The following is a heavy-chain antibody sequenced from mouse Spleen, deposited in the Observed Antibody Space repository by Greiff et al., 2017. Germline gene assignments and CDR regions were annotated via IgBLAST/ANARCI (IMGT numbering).Heavy chain of an antibody. CDR3: ARDQRTDWYFDV. V-gene: IGHV3-6*01. J-gene: IGHJ1*03. Sequence: EVQLVESGPGLVKPSPSLSLTCSVTGYSITSGSYWNWIRTFPGNNLEWMGYLSYDGSTNYNPSLKNRISITRDTSKNQFFLKLNSVTTEDAATYYCARDQRTDWYFDVWGTGTTVTGSS. CDR2: LSYDGST. CDR1: GYSITSGSY.